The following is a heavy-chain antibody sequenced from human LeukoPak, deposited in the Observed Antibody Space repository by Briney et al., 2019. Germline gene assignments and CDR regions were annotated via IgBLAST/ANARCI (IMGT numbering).Heavy chain of an antibody. CDR2: IIPIFGIA. J-gene: IGHJ4*02. D-gene: IGHD3-22*01. V-gene: IGHV1-69*04. CDR3: ALTYYDSSGHLDY. Sequence: SVKVSCKASGGTFSSYAISWVRQAPGQGLEWMGRIIPIFGIANYAQKFQGRVTITADKSTSTAYMELSSLRSEDTAVYYSALTYYDSSGHLDYWGQGTLVTVSS. CDR1: GGTFSSYA.